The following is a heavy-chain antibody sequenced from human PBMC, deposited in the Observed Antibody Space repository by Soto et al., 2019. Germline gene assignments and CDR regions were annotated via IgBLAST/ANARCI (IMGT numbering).Heavy chain of an antibody. CDR3: ARSSSGFRTQAAFDI. CDR2: VSAYNGNT. V-gene: IGHV1-18*01. J-gene: IGHJ3*02. D-gene: IGHD6-19*01. CDR1: GYSFTDYG. Sequence: RASVKVSCKASGYSFTDYGISWVRQAPGQGLEWMGWVSAYNGNTNYAVKLRGRVTMTTDTSTTTAFMELKGLSSDDAAVYYCARSSSGFRTQAAFDIWGQGTMVTVSS.